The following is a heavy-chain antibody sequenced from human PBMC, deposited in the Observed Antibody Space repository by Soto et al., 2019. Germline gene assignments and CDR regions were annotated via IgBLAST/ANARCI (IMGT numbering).Heavy chain of an antibody. V-gene: IGHV4-4*02. Sequence: QVQLQESGPGLVKPSGTLSLTCAVSGGSITSNNWWSWVRQPPGKGLEWIGEIYHSRSTNYNPSLKTRVIMSIEKAKNQFSLNLYSVTAADTALYYCARAGDSALPGTFDVWGRGTMVTVS. CDR1: GGSITSNNW. J-gene: IGHJ3*01. CDR2: IYHSRST. CDR3: ARAGDSALPGTFDV. D-gene: IGHD4-17*01.